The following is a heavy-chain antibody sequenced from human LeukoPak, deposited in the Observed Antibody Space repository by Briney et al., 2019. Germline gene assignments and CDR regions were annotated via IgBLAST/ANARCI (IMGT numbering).Heavy chain of an antibody. CDR3: AARDFWSGPASDY. CDR2: IRYDGSEK. J-gene: IGHJ4*02. D-gene: IGHD3-3*01. CDR1: GFTFSSYG. V-gene: IGHV3-30*02. Sequence: GGSLRLSCAASGFTFSSYGTHWVRQAPGKGLEWVAFIRYDGSEKYYADSVKGRFTISRDNSKNTLYLQMNSLRVEDTAVYYCAARDFWSGPASDYWGQGTLATVSS.